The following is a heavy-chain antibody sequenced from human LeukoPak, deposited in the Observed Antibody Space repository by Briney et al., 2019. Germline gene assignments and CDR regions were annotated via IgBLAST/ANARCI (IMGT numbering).Heavy chain of an antibody. D-gene: IGHD5-18*01. CDR3: ARRYGSTLYYYYYMDV. CDR1: GCSIRGYF. J-gene: IGHJ6*03. Sequence: SETLALTCPVPGCSIRGYFLSWIRPPPGKGPEWNGNIYYTGSSKYHPAPKSPVTVSVKTSKNQFLLKLSPGTAAEPAVYFLARRYGSTLYYYYYMDVWCKGSTVTVCS. CDR2: IYYTGSS. V-gene: IGHV4-59*08.